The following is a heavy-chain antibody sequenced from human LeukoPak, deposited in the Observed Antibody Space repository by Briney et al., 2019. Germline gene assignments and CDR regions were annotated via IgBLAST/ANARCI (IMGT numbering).Heavy chain of an antibody. CDR3: ARAPSSDYCDSSGYYDY. V-gene: IGHV4-59*01. Sequence: SETLSLTCTVSGGSISSYYWSWIRQPPGKGLEWIGYIYYSGSTNYNPSLKSRVTISVDTSKSQFSLNLSSLTAADTAVYYCARAPSSDYCDSSGYYDYWGQGTLVTVSS. D-gene: IGHD3-22*01. J-gene: IGHJ4*02. CDR2: IYYSGST. CDR1: GGSISSYY.